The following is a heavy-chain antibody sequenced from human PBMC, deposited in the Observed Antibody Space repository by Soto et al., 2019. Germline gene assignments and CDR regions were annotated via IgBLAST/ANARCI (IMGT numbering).Heavy chain of an antibody. CDR1: GFTFSSYS. J-gene: IGHJ4*02. Sequence: EVQLVESGGGLVQPGGSLRLSCAASGFTFSSYSMNWVRQAPGKGLEWVSYISSSSSTIYYADSVKGRFTISRDNAKNSLYLQMNSLRDEDTAVYYCARDTGTVVTPYYFDYWGQGTLDTVSS. CDR3: ARDTGTVVTPYYFDY. D-gene: IGHD2-21*02. V-gene: IGHV3-48*02. CDR2: ISSSSSTI.